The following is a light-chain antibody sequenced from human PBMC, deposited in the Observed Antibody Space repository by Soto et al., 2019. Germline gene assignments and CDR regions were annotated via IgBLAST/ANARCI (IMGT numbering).Light chain of an antibody. CDR1: SSNIGAHYD. J-gene: IGLJ3*02. V-gene: IGLV1-40*01. Sequence: QSVLTQPPSVSGAPGQRVTISCTGSSSNIGAHYDVHWYQHVPGTAPKLLIYANDNRPSGVSDRFSGSKSVTTASLAITGLQAEDEADYYCQSYDSSLSGFWVFGGGTKHTVL. CDR3: QSYDSSLSGFWV. CDR2: AND.